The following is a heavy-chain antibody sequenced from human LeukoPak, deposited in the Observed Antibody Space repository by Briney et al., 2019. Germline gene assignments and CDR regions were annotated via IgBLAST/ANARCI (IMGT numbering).Heavy chain of an antibody. V-gene: IGHV3-53*01. CDR3: ARRPITPDYYYMDV. CDR1: GFTVSSNY. J-gene: IGHJ6*03. CDR2: LYTSGAT. D-gene: IGHD4-23*01. Sequence: GGSLRLSCAPSGFTVSSNYMNWVRQAPGKGLEWVSVLYTSGATYYADSVRGRFTISRDNSKNTLYLQMNSLRAEDTAVYYCARRPITPDYYYMDVWGKGTTVTVPS.